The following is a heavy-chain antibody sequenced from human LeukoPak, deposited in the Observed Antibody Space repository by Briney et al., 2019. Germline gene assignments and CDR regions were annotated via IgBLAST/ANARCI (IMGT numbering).Heavy chain of an antibody. V-gene: IGHV4-39*06. CDR1: SGSISTSNYY. J-gene: IGHJ6*03. D-gene: IGHD3-22*01. CDR2: IFYTGST. Sequence: SETLSLTCIVSSGSISTSNYYWGWVRQPPGKALEWIGNIFYTGSTYYSPSLKSRVTISVDTSKNQFPLKLSSVTAADPAVYFWGREGWVYYDGRVFYYYSYYWEFGGKGPRFTIS. CDR3: GREGWVYYDGRVFYYYSYYWEF.